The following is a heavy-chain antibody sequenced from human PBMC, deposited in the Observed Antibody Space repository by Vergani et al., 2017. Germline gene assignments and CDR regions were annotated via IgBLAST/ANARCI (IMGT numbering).Heavy chain of an antibody. CDR3: ARVNTETNGHLYYYYYMDV. D-gene: IGHD4-11*01. CDR1: GGSFTSYH. Sequence: QVQLQQWGGGLLKPSETLSLTCVVNGGSFTSYHWTWIRQSPGEGLEWVGDIDHTGRPDYNPSLKSRITMSVDKSRNRFSLPLNSVPATDTAIYFCARVNTETNGHLYYYYYMDVWGQGTAVTVS. J-gene: IGHJ6*03. V-gene: IGHV4-34*01. CDR2: IDHTGRP.